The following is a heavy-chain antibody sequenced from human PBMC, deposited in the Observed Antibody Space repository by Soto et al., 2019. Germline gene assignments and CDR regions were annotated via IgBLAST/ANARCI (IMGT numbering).Heavy chain of an antibody. D-gene: IGHD2-21*01. CDR3: ARDRIPSNIGCWFDP. J-gene: IGHJ5*02. V-gene: IGHV3-21*01. CDR1: GFTFSSYS. CDR2: ISSSSSYI. Sequence: GGSLRLSCAASGFTFSSYSMNWVRQAPGKGLEWVSSISSSSSYIYYADSVKGRFTISRDNAKNSLYLQMNSLRAEDTAVYYCARDRIPSNIGCWFDPWGQGTLVTVSS.